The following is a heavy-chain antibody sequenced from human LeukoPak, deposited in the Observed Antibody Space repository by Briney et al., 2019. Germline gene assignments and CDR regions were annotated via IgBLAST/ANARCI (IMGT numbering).Heavy chain of an antibody. J-gene: IGHJ4*02. D-gene: IGHD2-15*01. CDR1: GGSISSDGYY. Sequence: SETLSLTRTVSGGSISSDGYYWSWIRQHPEKGLEWIGYIYYSGSTYYNPSLKSRVTISVDTSKNQFSLKLSSVTAADTAVYYCARVRGLRAPKYYFDYWGQGTLVTVSS. CDR3: ARVRGLRAPKYYFDY. CDR2: IYYSGST. V-gene: IGHV4-30-4*08.